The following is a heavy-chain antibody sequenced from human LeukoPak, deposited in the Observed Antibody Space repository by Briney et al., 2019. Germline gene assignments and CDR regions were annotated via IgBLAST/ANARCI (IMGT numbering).Heavy chain of an antibody. Sequence: PGGSLRLSCVASGFTFDDHGMSWVRQAPGKGPEWVSGIKWNGGSTGYADSVKGRFTISRDNAKNSLHLQMNSLRAEDTALYYCARDGGGCSGDSCYVDYWGQGTLVTVSS. J-gene: IGHJ4*02. CDR2: IKWNGGST. V-gene: IGHV3-20*04. D-gene: IGHD2-15*01. CDR3: ARDGGGCSGDSCYVDY. CDR1: GFTFDDHG.